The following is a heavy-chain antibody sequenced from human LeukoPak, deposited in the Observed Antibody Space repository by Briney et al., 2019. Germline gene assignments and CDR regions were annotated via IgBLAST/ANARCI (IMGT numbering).Heavy chain of an antibody. CDR3: AIGPRQKRGLSTY. V-gene: IGHV3-23*01. Sequence: GGSLRLSCEASGFTFSSYVMTWVRQAPGKRLEWVSGISGSGTNTYYADSVKGRFTISRDNSKSTLYLQVDSLRVDDTAVYYCAIGPRQKRGLSTYWGQGTLDTVSS. CDR2: ISGSGTNT. D-gene: IGHD3/OR15-3a*01. CDR1: GFTFSSYV. J-gene: IGHJ4*02.